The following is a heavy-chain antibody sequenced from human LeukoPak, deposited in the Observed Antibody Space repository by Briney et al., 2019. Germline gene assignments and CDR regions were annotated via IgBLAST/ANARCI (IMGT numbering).Heavy chain of an antibody. D-gene: IGHD6-19*01. CDR1: GFTLRSYV. Sequence: GGSLRLSCVASGFTLRSYVMNWVRQTPGKGLEWVSSISGSGGSTYYADSVKGRFTISRDNSKNTLYLQMNSLRAEDTAVYYCAKDLLAVAGYYYFDYWGQGTLVTVSS. CDR3: AKDLLAVAGYYYFDY. V-gene: IGHV3-23*01. CDR2: ISGSGGST. J-gene: IGHJ4*02.